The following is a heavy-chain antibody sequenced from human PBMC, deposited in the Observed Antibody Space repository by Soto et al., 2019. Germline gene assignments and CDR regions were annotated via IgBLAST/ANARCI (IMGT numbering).Heavy chain of an antibody. Sequence: EVQVVESGGGLVQPGGSLRLSCAASGFTFSSYWMHWVRQAPGKGLVWVSRINSDGSSTSYADSVKGRFTISRDNAKNTLYLQMNSLRAEDTAVYYCARAVRSGSYPYYYYGMVVWGQGTTVTVSS. CDR3: ARAVRSGSYPYYYYGMVV. V-gene: IGHV3-74*01. CDR2: INSDGSST. CDR1: GFTFSSYW. J-gene: IGHJ6*02. D-gene: IGHD3-10*01.